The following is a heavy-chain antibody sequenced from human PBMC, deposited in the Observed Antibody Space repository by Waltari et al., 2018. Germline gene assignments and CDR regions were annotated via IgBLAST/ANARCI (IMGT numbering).Heavy chain of an antibody. CDR2: IYTSGST. CDR1: GGSISSYY. D-gene: IGHD3-10*01. Sequence: QVQLQESGPGLVKPSETMSLTCTVSGGSISSYYWSWIRQPAGKGLEWIGRIYTSGSTNYNPSLKSRVTMSVDTSKNQFSLKLSSVTAADTAVYYCARDGYYGSGSYPDYWGQGTLVTVSS. J-gene: IGHJ4*02. CDR3: ARDGYYGSGSYPDY. V-gene: IGHV4-4*07.